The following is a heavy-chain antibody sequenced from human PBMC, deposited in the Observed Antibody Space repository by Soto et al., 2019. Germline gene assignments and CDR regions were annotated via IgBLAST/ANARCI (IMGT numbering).Heavy chain of an antibody. CDR2: IYRTGST. D-gene: IGHD1-7*01. CDR1: GASFTSNDW. CDR3: ASRDPGTSVDY. J-gene: IGHJ4*02. V-gene: IGHV4-4*02. Sequence: QVQLQESGPGLVKPSGTLSLTCAVSGASFTSNDWWTWAGRPQGRGLEWIGEIYRTGSTNYNPSLKSRVTISLDKSENQFSLKVTSLTAADTAVYYCASRDPGTSVDYWGQGTLVTVSS.